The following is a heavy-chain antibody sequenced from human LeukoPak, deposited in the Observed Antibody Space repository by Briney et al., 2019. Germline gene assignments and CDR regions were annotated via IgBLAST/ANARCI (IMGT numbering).Heavy chain of an antibody. D-gene: IGHD2-2*01. V-gene: IGHV3-23*01. J-gene: IGHJ4*02. CDR2: ISCSGGST. CDR3: AKRGYCSGTRCYHYFDY. CDR1: GFTFSSYA. Sequence: GGSLRLSCAASGFTFSSYAMSWVRQAPGKGLEWVSAISCSGGSTYYADSVKGRFTISRDNSKNTLYMQMNSLRAEDTAVYYCAKRGYCSGTRCYHYFDYWGQGTLVTVSS.